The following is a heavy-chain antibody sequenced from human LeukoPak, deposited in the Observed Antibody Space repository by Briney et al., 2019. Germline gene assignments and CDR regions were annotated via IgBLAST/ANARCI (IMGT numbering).Heavy chain of an antibody. Sequence: ASVKVSCKASGYTFTSYDINWVRQATGQGLEWMGWMNPNSGNTGYAQKFQGRVTMTRNTSISTAYMELSSLRSEDTAVYYCARTRIAARGWFDPWGQGTLVTVSS. CDR1: GYTFTSYD. V-gene: IGHV1-8*01. CDR3: ARTRIAARGWFDP. CDR2: MNPNSGNT. D-gene: IGHD6-6*01. J-gene: IGHJ5*02.